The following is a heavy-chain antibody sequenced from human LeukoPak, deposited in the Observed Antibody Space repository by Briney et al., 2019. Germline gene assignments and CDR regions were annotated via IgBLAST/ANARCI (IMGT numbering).Heavy chain of an antibody. V-gene: IGHV3-9*01. D-gene: IGHD2-15*01. CDR3: AKDSSGLFDY. CDR1: GFTFDDYA. CDR2: VSWNSGSI. Sequence: GRSLRLSCAASGFTFDDYAMDWVRQAPGKGLEWVSGVSWNSGSIGYADSVKGRFTISRDNAKNSLYLQMNSLRAEDTALYYCAKDSSGLFDYWGQGTLVTVSS. J-gene: IGHJ4*02.